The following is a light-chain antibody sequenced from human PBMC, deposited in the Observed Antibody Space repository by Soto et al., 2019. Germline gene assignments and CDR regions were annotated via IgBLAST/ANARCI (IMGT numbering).Light chain of an antibody. Sequence: DLVMTQSPLSLPVTTGEPASISCRSSQSLLHSNGYNYLDWYLQKPGQSPQLLIYLGSNRASGVPDRFSGSGSGTDFTLKISRVEAADVGVYYCMQALQTPRTFGQGTKVEIK. CDR2: LGS. V-gene: IGKV2-28*01. J-gene: IGKJ1*01. CDR3: MQALQTPRT. CDR1: QSLLHSNGYNY.